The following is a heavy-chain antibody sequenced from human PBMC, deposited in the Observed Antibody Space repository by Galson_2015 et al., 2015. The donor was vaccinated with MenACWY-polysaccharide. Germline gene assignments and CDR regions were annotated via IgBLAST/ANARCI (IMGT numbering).Heavy chain of an antibody. J-gene: IGHJ4*02. Sequence: SETLSLTCTVSGGSISSYYWSWIRQPPGKGLEWIGYIYYSGSTNYNPSLKSRVTISVDTSKNQFSLKLSSVTAADTAVYYCASLATWHSSGWLPLGYWGQGTLVTVSS. CDR1: GGSISSYY. V-gene: IGHV4-59*01. CDR2: IYYSGST. D-gene: IGHD3-22*01. CDR3: ASLATWHSSGWLPLGY.